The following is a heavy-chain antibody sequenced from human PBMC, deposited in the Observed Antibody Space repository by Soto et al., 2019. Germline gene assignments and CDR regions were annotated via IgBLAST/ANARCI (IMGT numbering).Heavy chain of an antibody. D-gene: IGHD3-10*01. Sequence: QVQLVQAGAEVKKPGSSVTVSCQAFGGTFSRLAVSCVRQAPGQGLEWMGGIIPFFDEARYERKFQGRLTITADKSTGTAYMELSSLTSDDTAVYYCATEKTSRGPPDSWGQGTMVTVSS. J-gene: IGHJ5*01. V-gene: IGHV1-69*06. CDR3: ATEKTSRGPPDS. CDR2: IIPFFDEA. CDR1: GGTFSRLA.